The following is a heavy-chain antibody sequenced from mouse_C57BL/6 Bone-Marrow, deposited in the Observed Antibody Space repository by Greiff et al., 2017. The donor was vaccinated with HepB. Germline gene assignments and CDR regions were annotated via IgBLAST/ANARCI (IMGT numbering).Heavy chain of an antibody. V-gene: IGHV5-4*01. Sequence: EVQGVESGGGLVKPGGSLKLSCAASGFTFSSYAMSWDRQTPEKRLEWVATISDGGSYTYYPDNVKGRFTISRDNAKNNLYLQMSHLKSEDTAMYYCARGAYYSTYAMDYWGQGTSVTVSS. D-gene: IGHD2-5*01. CDR2: ISDGGSYT. CDR1: GFTFSSYA. J-gene: IGHJ4*01. CDR3: ARGAYYSTYAMDY.